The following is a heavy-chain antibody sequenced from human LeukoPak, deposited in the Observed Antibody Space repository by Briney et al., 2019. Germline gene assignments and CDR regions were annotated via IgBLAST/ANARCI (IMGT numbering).Heavy chain of an antibody. D-gene: IGHD4-17*01. V-gene: IGHV3-48*03. Sequence: GGSLRLSCAASGFTFSSYEMNWVRQAPGKGLEWISYISISGRTIYYADSVKGRFTSSRDNAKNSLFLQMNRLRAEDAAVYYCAREIYGDSTGGRFQYWGQGTLVTVSS. CDR3: AREIYGDSTGGRFQY. J-gene: IGHJ1*01. CDR2: ISISGRTI. CDR1: GFTFSSYE.